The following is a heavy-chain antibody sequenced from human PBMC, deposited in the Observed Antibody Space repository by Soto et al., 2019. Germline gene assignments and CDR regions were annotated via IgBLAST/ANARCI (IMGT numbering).Heavy chain of an antibody. CDR3: ARGIGSGYCSSTSCYLFDY. D-gene: IGHD2-2*01. CDR2: IWYDGSNK. J-gene: IGHJ4*02. Sequence: GGSLRLSCAASGFTFSSYGMHWVRQAPGKGLEWVAVIWYDGSNKYYADSVKGRFTISRDNSKNTLYLQMNSLRAEDTAVYYCARGIGSGYCSSTSCYLFDYWGQGTLVTVSS. CDR1: GFTFSSYG. V-gene: IGHV3-33*01.